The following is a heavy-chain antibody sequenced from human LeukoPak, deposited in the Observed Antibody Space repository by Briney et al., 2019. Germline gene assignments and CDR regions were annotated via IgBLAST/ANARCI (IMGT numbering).Heavy chain of an antibody. CDR1: GYTFTSYD. D-gene: IGHD4-17*01. CDR2: MNPNSGNT. V-gene: IGHV1-8*03. J-gene: IGHJ4*02. CDR3: ARVDGDYGDYGGY. Sequence: ASVKVSCKASGYTFTSYDINWVRQATGQGLEWMGWMNPNSGNTGYAQKFQGRVTITRNTSISTAYMELSSLRSEDTAVYYCARVDGDYGDYGGYWGQGTLVTVSS.